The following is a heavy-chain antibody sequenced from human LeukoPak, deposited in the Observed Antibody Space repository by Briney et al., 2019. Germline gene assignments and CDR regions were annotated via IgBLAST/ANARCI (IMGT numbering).Heavy chain of an antibody. J-gene: IGHJ4*02. CDR2: IWYDGSNK. CDR3: AKDYGEWLVRLPTYYFDY. D-gene: IGHD6-19*01. CDR1: GFTFSSYG. Sequence: GGSLRLSCAASGFTFSSYGMHWVRRAPGKGLEWVAVIWYDGSNKYYADSVKGRFTISRDKSKNTLYLQMNSLRAEDTAVYYCAKDYGEWLVRLPTYYFDYWGQGTLVTVSS. V-gene: IGHV3-33*03.